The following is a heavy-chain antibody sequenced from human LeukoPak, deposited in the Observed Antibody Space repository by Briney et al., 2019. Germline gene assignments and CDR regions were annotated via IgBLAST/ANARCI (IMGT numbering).Heavy chain of an antibody. Sequence: GGSLRLSCAVSGFTFSSYSMNWVRQAPGKGLEWVSYISSSSSTIYYADSVKGRFTISRDDAKNSLYLQMNSLRAEDTAVYYCARDRDVDTAMPWGKGTTVTVSS. CDR2: ISSSSSTI. D-gene: IGHD5-18*01. V-gene: IGHV3-48*01. CDR1: GFTFSSYS. CDR3: ARDRDVDTAMP. J-gene: IGHJ6*04.